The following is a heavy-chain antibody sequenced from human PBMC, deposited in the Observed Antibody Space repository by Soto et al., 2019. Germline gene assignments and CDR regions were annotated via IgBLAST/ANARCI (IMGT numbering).Heavy chain of an antibody. CDR3: ARSLGNNWKDVRYCYYGMDV. D-gene: IGHD1-1*01. CDR1: GGTFSSYA. V-gene: IGHV1-69*01. CDR2: IIPIFGTA. J-gene: IGHJ6*02. Sequence: QVQLVQSGAEVKKPGSSVKVSCKASGGTFSSYAISWVRQAPGQGLEWMGGIIPIFGTANYAQKFQGRVTITADESTSTAYMELSSLRSEDTAVYYCARSLGNNWKDVRYCYYGMDVWGQGTTVTVSS.